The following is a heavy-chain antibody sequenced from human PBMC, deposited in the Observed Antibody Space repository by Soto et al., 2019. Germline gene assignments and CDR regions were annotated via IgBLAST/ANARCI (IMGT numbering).Heavy chain of an antibody. J-gene: IGHJ3*02. CDR2: IRSKANSYAT. Sequence: GGSLRLSCAASGFTFSGSAMHWVRQASGKGLEWVGRIRSKANSYATAYAASVKGRFTISRDDSKNTAYLQMNSLKTEDTAVYYCTRLPPLLTGYTDAFDIWGQGTMVTVSS. D-gene: IGHD3-9*01. CDR1: GFTFSGSA. V-gene: IGHV3-73*01. CDR3: TRLPPLLTGYTDAFDI.